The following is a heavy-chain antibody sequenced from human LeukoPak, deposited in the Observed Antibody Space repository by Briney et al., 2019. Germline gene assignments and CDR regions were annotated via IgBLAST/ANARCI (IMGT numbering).Heavy chain of an antibody. J-gene: IGHJ4*02. CDR3: ARGYIGIAAAATLRY. D-gene: IGHD6-13*01. Sequence: ASVKVSCKASANTFTDFYMHWVRQAPGQGLEWMGIFNPAGGRTSFAQKFQGRVTITRDTSTNTLYMELSSLRSEDTAVYYCARGYIGIAAAATLRYWGQGTLVTVSS. CDR2: FNPAGGRT. V-gene: IGHV1-46*01. CDR1: ANTFTDFY.